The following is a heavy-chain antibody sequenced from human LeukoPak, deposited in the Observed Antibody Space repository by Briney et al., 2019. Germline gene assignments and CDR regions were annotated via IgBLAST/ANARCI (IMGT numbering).Heavy chain of an antibody. Sequence: GGSLRLSCSASGFTFSSFAMHWVRQAPGKGLEWVAVISYDGSNKYYTDSVKGRFTISRDNSKNTLYMEMNSLGGEDTAVYYCARDRFNSNGWYWYIDYWGQGTLVTVSS. CDR3: ARDRFNSNGWYWYIDY. CDR2: ISYDGSNK. V-gene: IGHV3-30-3*01. D-gene: IGHD6-19*01. J-gene: IGHJ4*02. CDR1: GFTFSSFA.